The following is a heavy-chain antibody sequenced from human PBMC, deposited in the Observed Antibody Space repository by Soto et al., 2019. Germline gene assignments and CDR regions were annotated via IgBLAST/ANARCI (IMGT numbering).Heavy chain of an antibody. Sequence: ASVKVSCKASRYTFTSYDINWVRQATGQGLEWMGWMNPNSGNTGYAQKFQGRVTMTRNTSISTAYMELSSLRSEDTAVYYCARGLTGTVLADIWGQGTMVTVSS. J-gene: IGHJ3*02. V-gene: IGHV1-8*01. CDR2: MNPNSGNT. CDR3: ARGLTGTVLADI. D-gene: IGHD1-20*01. CDR1: RYTFTSYD.